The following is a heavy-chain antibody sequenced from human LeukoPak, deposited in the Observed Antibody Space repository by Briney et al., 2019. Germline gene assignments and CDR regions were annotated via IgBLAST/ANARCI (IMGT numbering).Heavy chain of an antibody. CDR3: ARAYTAIVLDY. D-gene: IGHD5-18*01. CDR1: GGTFSSYA. CDR2: MNPNSGNT. Sequence: ASVKVSCKASGGTFSSYAINWVRQATGQGLEWMGWMNPNSGNTRYAQKFQGRVTLTRNTSISTAYMEMSSLRSEDTAVYYCARAYTAIVLDYWGQGTLVTVSS. V-gene: IGHV1-8*02. J-gene: IGHJ4*02.